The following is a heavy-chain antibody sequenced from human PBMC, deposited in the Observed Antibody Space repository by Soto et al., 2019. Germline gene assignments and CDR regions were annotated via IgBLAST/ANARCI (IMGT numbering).Heavy chain of an antibody. V-gene: IGHV1-2*04. CDR3: ARVATTPVAGYDAFER. D-gene: IGHD6-19*01. J-gene: IGHJ3*02. Sequence: GASVKVSCKASGYTFTGYYMHWVRQAPGQGLEWMGWINPNSGGTNYAQKFQGWVTMTRDTTISTAYMELSRLRSDDTAVYYCARVATTPVAGYDAFERWGQGTMV. CDR2: INPNSGGT. CDR1: GYTFTGYY.